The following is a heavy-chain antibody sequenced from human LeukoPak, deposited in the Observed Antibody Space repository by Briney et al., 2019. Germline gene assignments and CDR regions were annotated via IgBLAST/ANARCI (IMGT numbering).Heavy chain of an antibody. CDR3: ARPIREKSRYSSSWYWYFDL. V-gene: IGHV4-39*01. CDR1: GGSISSSSYY. CDR2: IYYSGST. J-gene: IGHJ2*01. D-gene: IGHD6-13*01. Sequence: PSETLSLTCTVSGGSISSSSYYWGWIRQPPGKGLEWIGSIYYSGSTYYNPSLKSRVTISVDTSKNQFSLKLSSVTAADTAVYYCARPIREKSRYSSSWYWYFDLWGRGTLVTVSS.